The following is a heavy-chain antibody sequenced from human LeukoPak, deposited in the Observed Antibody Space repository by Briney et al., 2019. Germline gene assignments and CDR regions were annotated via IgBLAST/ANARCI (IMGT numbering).Heavy chain of an antibody. CDR3: ARQSSTDYYYYGLNV. CDR2: TYYRSKWHY. V-gene: IGHV6-1*01. J-gene: IGHJ6*02. Sequence: SQTLSLTCVISGDRVSSNSAAWNWIRQSPSRGLEWLGRTYYRSKWHYDYAESVKRRITVNPDISKNQFSLQLNSVTPEDTAVYYCARQSSTDYYYYGLNVWGQGTTVAVSS. CDR1: GDRVSSNSAA. D-gene: IGHD1-1*01.